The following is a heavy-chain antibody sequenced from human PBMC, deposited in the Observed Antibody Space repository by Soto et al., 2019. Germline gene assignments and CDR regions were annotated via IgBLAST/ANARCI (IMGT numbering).Heavy chain of an antibody. V-gene: IGHV4-30-4*01. CDR2: IYYSGST. J-gene: IGHJ6*02. CDR3: ARDRPYGDYAKNGYYYYGMDV. CDR1: GGSISSGDYY. Sequence: QVQLQESGPGLVKPSQTLSLTCTVSGGSISSGDYYWSWIRQPPGKGLEWIGYIYYSGSTYYNPSLKSRVTISVDTSKNQFSLKLSSVTAADTAVYYCARDRPYGDYAKNGYYYYGMDVWGHGTTVTVSS. D-gene: IGHD4-17*01.